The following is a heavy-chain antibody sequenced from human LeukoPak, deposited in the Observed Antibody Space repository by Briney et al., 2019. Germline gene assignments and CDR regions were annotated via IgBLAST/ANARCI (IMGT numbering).Heavy chain of an antibody. CDR2: IIPIFGTA. CDR3: ARQSSYYGSGSAADY. D-gene: IGHD3-10*01. CDR1: GGTFSSYA. J-gene: IGHJ4*02. Sequence: SVKVSCKASGGTFSSYAISWVRQAPGQGLEWMGGIIPIFGTANYAQKFQGRVTITADESTSTAYMELSSLRSEDTAVYYCARQSSYYGSGSAADYWGQGTLVTVSS. V-gene: IGHV1-69*13.